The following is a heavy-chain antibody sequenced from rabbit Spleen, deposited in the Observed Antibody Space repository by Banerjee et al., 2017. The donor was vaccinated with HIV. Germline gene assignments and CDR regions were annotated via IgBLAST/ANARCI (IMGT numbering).Heavy chain of an antibody. V-gene: IGHV1S45*01. Sequence: QEQLKESGGGLVQPGGSLELSCKASGFDLNTYGVSWVRQAPGKGLEWIACIDTSDGDTDYANWPKGRFTISKASSTTVTLEMTRLTAADTATHFCARDTASSFSSYGMDLWGQGTLVTVS. CDR1: GFDLNTYG. D-gene: IGHD8-1*01. CDR3: ARDTASSFSSYGMDL. CDR2: IDTSDGDT. J-gene: IGHJ6*01.